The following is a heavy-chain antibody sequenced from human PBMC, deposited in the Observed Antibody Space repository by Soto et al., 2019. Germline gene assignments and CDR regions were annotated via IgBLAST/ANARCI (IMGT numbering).Heavy chain of an antibody. CDR1: DYTFTSYG. V-gene: IGHV1-18*01. D-gene: IGHD1-1*01. J-gene: IGHJ4*01. Sequence: QVHLVQSGAEVKKPGASVKVSCKASDYTFTSYGITWVRQAPGQGLEWMGWISAHNGNTDYAQKLQGRVIVTRDTSTSTAYMELRSLISDDTAVYYCARGRYGDYWGQEPWSPSPQ. CDR2: ISAHNGNT. CDR3: ARGRYGDY.